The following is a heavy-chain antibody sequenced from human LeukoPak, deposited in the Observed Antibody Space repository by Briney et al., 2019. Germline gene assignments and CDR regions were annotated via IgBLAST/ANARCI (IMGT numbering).Heavy chain of an antibody. CDR2: IIGSSGDT. V-gene: IGHV3-23*01. Sequence: PGGSLRLSCAASGFSFSNFAMSWVRQAPGKGLEWVSLIIGSSGDTFYADSVKGRFTISRDNSKNRLYLQINSLRAEDTALYYCAKGAYDYIEMGYFDYWGQGTLVTVSS. CDR1: GFSFSNFA. D-gene: IGHD5-12*01. J-gene: IGHJ4*02. CDR3: AKGAYDYIEMGYFDY.